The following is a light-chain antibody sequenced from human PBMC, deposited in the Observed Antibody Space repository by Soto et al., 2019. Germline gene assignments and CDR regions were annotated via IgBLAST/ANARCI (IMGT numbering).Light chain of an antibody. CDR3: RSYDRSLSWV. J-gene: IGLJ2*01. CDR1: SSNIGAGYD. CDR2: GTS. V-gene: IGLV1-40*01. Sequence: QSVLTQPPSVSGAPGQRVTISCTGSSSNIGAGYDVHWYQQLPGTAPQLLIYGTSKRPSGVPDRFSGSKSGTSASLAISGLQAEDEADYYCRSYDRSLSWVFGGGTKVTVL.